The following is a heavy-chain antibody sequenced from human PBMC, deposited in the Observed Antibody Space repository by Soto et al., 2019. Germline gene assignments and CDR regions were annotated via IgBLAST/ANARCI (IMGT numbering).Heavy chain of an antibody. J-gene: IGHJ4*02. CDR1: GYTLTELS. V-gene: IGHV1-24*01. Sequence: ASVKVSCKVSGYTLTELSMHLVRQAPGKGLEWMGGFDPEDGETIYAQKFQGRVTMTEDTSTDTAYMELSSLRSEDTAVYYCATDLTYYGSGSYDYWGQGTLVTVSS. CDR3: ATDLTYYGSGSYDY. CDR2: FDPEDGET. D-gene: IGHD3-10*01.